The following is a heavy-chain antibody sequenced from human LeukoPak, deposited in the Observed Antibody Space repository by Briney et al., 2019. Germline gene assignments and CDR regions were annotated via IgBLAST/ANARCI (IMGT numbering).Heavy chain of an antibody. D-gene: IGHD6-6*01. J-gene: IGHJ4*02. CDR1: GFTVSSNY. CDR3: AREGIAARRGYFDY. V-gene: IGHV3-53*01. Sequence: GGSLRLSCAASGFTVSSNYMSWVRQAPGKGLEWVSVIYSGGSTYYADSVKGRFTISRDNSKNTLYLQMNSLRAEDTAVYYCAREGIAARRGYFDYWGQGTLVTVSS. CDR2: IYSGGST.